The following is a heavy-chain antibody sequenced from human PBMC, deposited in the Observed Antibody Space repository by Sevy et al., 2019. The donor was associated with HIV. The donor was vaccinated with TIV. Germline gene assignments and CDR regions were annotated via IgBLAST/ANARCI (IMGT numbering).Heavy chain of an antibody. CDR1: GYSFTSYW. CDR2: IYPADSDT. Sequence: GESLKISCKGSGYSFTSYWIGWVRQMPGKGLEWMGIIYPADSDTRYSPSFQGQVTISADKSISTAYPQWSSLKASDTAMYYCTRRSPMTTVIDYWGQGTLVTVSS. CDR3: TRRSPMTTVIDY. V-gene: IGHV5-51*01. D-gene: IGHD4-17*01. J-gene: IGHJ4*02.